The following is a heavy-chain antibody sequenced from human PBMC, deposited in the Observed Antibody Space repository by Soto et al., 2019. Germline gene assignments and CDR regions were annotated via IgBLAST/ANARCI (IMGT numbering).Heavy chain of an antibody. Sequence: GASVKVSCKSSDNTFTHYGINWVRQAPGQGLEWMGWISGYNGNTKYAQKLQDRVTMTADTSTRTAFMEVRSLTSDDTGVYFCAATGGNYFGLDVWGQGTTVTVSS. J-gene: IGHJ6*02. V-gene: IGHV1-18*01. CDR1: DNTFTHYG. CDR2: ISGYNGNT. D-gene: IGHD2-8*02. CDR3: AATGGNYFGLDV.